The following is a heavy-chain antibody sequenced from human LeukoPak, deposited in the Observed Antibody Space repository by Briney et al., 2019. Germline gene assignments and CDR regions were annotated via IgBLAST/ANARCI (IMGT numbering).Heavy chain of an antibody. CDR1: GFTFSAYS. CDR3: ARGGFNMVRGVIIPSNSYFYYMDI. J-gene: IGHJ6*03. V-gene: IGHV3-69-1*01. CDR2: ITSGDFA. D-gene: IGHD3-10*01. Sequence: GGSLRLSCAASGFTFSAYSMNWVRQAPGKGLEWVSSITSGDFAYFADSLKGRFTISRDNGKSSLYLQMNSLRAEDTAVYYCARGGFNMVRGVIIPSNSYFYYMDIWGKGTTVTVSS.